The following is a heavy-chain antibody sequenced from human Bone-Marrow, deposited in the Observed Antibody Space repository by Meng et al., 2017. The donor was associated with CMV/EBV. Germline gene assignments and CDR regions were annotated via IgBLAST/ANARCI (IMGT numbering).Heavy chain of an antibody. CDR2: IPYHASNK. J-gene: IGHJ5*02. V-gene: IGHV3-30*18. CDR3: AKDLYSSGSYTHFDP. Sequence: SGFTFLTFGMHWVRQAPGKGLEWLSMIPYHASNKYYADSVKGRFTISRDNSKNTLYLQMNSLRTEDTAVYYCAKDLYSSGSYTHFDPWGQGTLVTVSS. CDR1: GFTFLTFG. D-gene: IGHD6-19*01.